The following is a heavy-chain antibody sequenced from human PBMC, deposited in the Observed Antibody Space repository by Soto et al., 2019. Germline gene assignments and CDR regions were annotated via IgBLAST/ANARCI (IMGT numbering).Heavy chain of an antibody. V-gene: IGHV5-51*01. CDR3: ARPANTVADHFDL. D-gene: IGHD4-17*01. CDR1: GYTFNIYW. J-gene: IGHJ4*02. CDR2: IYPSDSDT. Sequence: GESLKNYCQVSGYTFNIYWIGWVRQMPGKGLEWMGIIYPSDSDTRYSPSFQGQVTISTDQSINTAYLQWDSLKASDTAIYYCARPANTVADHFDLWGQGTPVTVSS.